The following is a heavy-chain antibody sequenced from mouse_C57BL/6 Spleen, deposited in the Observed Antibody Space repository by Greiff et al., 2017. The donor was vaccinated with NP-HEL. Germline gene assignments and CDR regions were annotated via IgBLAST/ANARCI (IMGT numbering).Heavy chain of an antibody. CDR2: IRNKANGYTT. D-gene: IGHD3-2*02. CDR1: GFTFTDYY. V-gene: IGHV7-3*01. CDR3: ARYIGAAQATGAMDY. Sequence: EVKLVESGGGLVQPGGSLSLSCAASGFTFTDYYMSWVRQPPGKALEWLGFIRNKANGYTTEYSASVKGRFTISRDNSQSILYLQMNALRAEDSATYYCARYIGAAQATGAMDYWGQGTSVTVSS. J-gene: IGHJ4*01.